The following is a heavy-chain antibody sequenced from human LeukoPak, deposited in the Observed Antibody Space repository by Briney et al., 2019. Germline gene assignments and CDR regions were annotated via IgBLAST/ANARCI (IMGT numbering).Heavy chain of an antibody. J-gene: IGHJ4*02. CDR2: IHHSGIT. D-gene: IGHD5-18*01. CDR1: DYSISNTYY. Sequence: SETLSLTCTVSDYSISNTYYWGWIRQPPGKGLEWIGNIHHSGITNYNPSLKSRVSISIDTSKNQFSLKLSSVTAADTAVYYCATMGYSYGSVQDYWGQGTLVTVSS. CDR3: ATMGYSYGSVQDY. V-gene: IGHV4-38-2*02.